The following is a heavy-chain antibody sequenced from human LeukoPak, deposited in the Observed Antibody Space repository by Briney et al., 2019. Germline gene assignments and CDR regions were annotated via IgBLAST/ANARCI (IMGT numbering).Heavy chain of an antibody. CDR3: ARRMSSGYDEVCYFDY. Sequence: GGSLRLSCAASGFTFSYYNMNWVRQAPGKGLEWVSYISGSSSTIYYADSMKGRFTISRDNAKNSLYLQMNSLRAEDTAVYYCARRMSSGYDEVCYFDYWGQGTLVTVSS. D-gene: IGHD5-12*01. V-gene: IGHV3-48*01. J-gene: IGHJ4*02. CDR2: ISGSSSTI. CDR1: GFTFSYYN.